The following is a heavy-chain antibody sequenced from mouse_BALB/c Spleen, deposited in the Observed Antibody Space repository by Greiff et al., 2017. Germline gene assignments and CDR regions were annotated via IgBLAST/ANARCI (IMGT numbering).Heavy chain of an antibody. CDR2: IDPANGNT. CDR3: ASRGYGYVLYAMDD. Sequence: VQLQQSGAELVKPGASVKLSCTASGFNIKDTYMHWVKQRPEQGLEWIGMIDPANGNTKYDPKFQGKATITADTSSNTGYLQLSSLTSEDPAVYYCASRGYGYVLYAMDDWGQGTSVTVSS. CDR1: GFNIKDTY. V-gene: IGHV14-3*02. D-gene: IGHD1-2*01. J-gene: IGHJ4*01.